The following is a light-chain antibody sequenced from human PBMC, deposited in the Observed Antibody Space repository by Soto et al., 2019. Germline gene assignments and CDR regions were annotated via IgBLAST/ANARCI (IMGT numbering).Light chain of an antibody. Sequence: QASLTKPASLSGSPGQSITISCTGTSSDVGGYNYVSWYQQHPGKAPKLMIYEVSNRPSGVSNRFSGSKSGNTASLTISGLQAEDEADYYCSSYTSSSTYVFGTGTKVTGL. CDR3: SSYTSSSTYV. J-gene: IGLJ1*01. CDR2: EVS. V-gene: IGLV2-14*01. CDR1: SSDVGGYNY.